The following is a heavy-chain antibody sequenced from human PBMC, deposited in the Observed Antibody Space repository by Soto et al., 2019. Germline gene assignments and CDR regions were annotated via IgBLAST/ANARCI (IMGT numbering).Heavy chain of an antibody. D-gene: IGHD3-22*01. CDR1: GFTFSSYA. V-gene: IGHV3-30-3*01. J-gene: IGHJ4*02. Sequence: QVQLVESGGGVVQPGRSLRLSCAASGFTFSSYAMHWVRQAPGKGLEWVAVISYDGSNKYYADSVKGRFTISRDNSKNTRYLQMNSLRAEETAVYDCARDLRDTYYYDSSGYEPRDYWGQGTLVTVSS. CDR2: ISYDGSNK. CDR3: ARDLRDTYYYDSSGYEPRDY.